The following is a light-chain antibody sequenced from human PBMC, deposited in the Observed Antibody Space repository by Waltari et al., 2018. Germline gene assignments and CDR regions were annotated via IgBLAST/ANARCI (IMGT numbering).Light chain of an antibody. V-gene: IGLV1-44*01. CDR1: SPNIGTNT. Sequence: QSVLTPAPSASGTPGQSVAISCSGRSPNIGTNTVNSYQQVPGTAPKLLIYVNNERPSGVPDRFSVSKSGTSASLAISGLQSEDEADYYCAAWDVSLNGVVFGGGTKVTVL. CDR2: VNN. CDR3: AAWDVSLNGVV. J-gene: IGLJ3*02.